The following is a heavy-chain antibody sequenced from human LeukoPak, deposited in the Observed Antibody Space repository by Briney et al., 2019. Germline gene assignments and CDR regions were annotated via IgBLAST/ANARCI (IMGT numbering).Heavy chain of an antibody. Sequence: ASVKVSCKASGYTFTSYGISWVRQAPRQGLEWMGWISAYNGNTNYAQKLQGRVTMTTDTSTSTAYMELRSLRSDDTAVYYCAREDYYDSSGSDVDPWGQGTLVTVSS. CDR3: AREDYYDSSGSDVDP. CDR1: GYTFTSYG. D-gene: IGHD3-22*01. J-gene: IGHJ5*02. CDR2: ISAYNGNT. V-gene: IGHV1-18*01.